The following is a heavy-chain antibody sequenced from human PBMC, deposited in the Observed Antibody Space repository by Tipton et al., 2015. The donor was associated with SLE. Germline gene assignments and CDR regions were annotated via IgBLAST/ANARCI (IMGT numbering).Heavy chain of an antibody. V-gene: IGHV4-34*01. D-gene: IGHD3-16*01. J-gene: IGHJ4*02. CDR1: GGSFSGYY. CDR2: INHSGST. CDR3: ARTIGPLDY. Sequence: TLSLACAVYGGSFSGYYWSWIRQPPGKGLEWIGEINHSGSTNYNPSLKSRVTISEDTSKNQFSLKLSSVTAADTAVYYCARTIGPLDYWGQGTLVTVSS.